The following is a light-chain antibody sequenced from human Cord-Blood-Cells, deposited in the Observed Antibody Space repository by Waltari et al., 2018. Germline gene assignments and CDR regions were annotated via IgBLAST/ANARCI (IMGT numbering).Light chain of an antibody. J-gene: IGLJ3*02. CDR1: SSDVGGYNY. CDR2: DVS. CDR3: SSYTSSSIWV. Sequence: QSALTQPASVSGSPGQSITISCTGTSSDVGGYNYVSWYQQHPGKAPKLMIYDVSKRPSGVSNRFSGSKSGTTASLTISGLQAEDEADYYCSSYTSSSIWVFGGGTKLTVL. V-gene: IGLV2-14*01.